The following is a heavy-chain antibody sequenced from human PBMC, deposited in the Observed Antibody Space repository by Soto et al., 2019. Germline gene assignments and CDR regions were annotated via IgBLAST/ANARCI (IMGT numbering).Heavy chain of an antibody. D-gene: IGHD3-10*01. J-gene: IGHJ5*02. Sequence: GSLRLSCAASGFTFSSYEMNWVRQAPGKGLEWVSYISSSGSTIYYADSVKGRFTISRDNAKNSLYLQMNSLRAEDTAVYYCARYGSGSYSVSFTSWGQGTLVTVSS. CDR2: ISSSGSTI. CDR3: ARYGSGSYSVSFTS. CDR1: GFTFSSYE. V-gene: IGHV3-48*03.